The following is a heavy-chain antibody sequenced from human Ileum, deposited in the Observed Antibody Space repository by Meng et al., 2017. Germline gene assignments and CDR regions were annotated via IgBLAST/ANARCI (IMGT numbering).Heavy chain of an antibody. Sequence: SETLSPTCTVSGGSISSYYWSWIRQPAGKGLEWIGRIYTSGSTNYNPSLKSRVTMSVDTSKNQFSLKLSSVTAADTAVYYCARDVYYYDSSGYYYSVTDYWGQGTLVTVSS. J-gene: IGHJ4*02. V-gene: IGHV4-4*07. CDR1: GGSISSYY. CDR2: IYTSGST. D-gene: IGHD3-22*01. CDR3: ARDVYYYDSSGYYYSVTDY.